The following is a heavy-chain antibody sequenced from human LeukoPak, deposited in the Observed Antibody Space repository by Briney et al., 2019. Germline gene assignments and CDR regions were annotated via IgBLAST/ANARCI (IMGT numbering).Heavy chain of an antibody. J-gene: IGHJ4*02. V-gene: IGHV4-31*03. CDR2: IQSSGTT. CDR1: GDSVSNGNYY. Sequence: SETLSLTCTVSGDSVSNGNYYWHWIRQHPAKGLEWLAFIQSSGTTRYNPSRKSRLIVSLDTSKNQFSLKLTAVTAADTAVYYCAGGGHSRKAGYWGRGTLITVSS. CDR3: AGGGHSRKAGY. D-gene: IGHD6-19*01.